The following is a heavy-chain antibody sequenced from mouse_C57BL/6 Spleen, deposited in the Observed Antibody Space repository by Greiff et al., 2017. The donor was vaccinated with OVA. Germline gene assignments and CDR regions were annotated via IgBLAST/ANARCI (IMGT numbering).Heavy chain of an antibody. CDR1: GFTFSSYA. D-gene: IGHD3-3*01. V-gene: IGHV5-4*03. J-gene: IGHJ4*01. Sequence: EVKLEESGGGLVKPGGSLKLSCAASGFTFSSYAMSWVRQTPEKRLEWVATISDGGSYTYYPDNVKGRFTLSRDNAKNNLYLQMSHLKSEDTAMYYCARGRSGDVPYAMDYWGQGTSVTVSS. CDR3: ARGRSGDVPYAMDY. CDR2: ISDGGSYT.